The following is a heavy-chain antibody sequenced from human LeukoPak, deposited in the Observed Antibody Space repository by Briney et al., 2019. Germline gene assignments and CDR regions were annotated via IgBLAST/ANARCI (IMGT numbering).Heavy chain of an antibody. D-gene: IGHD2-15*01. Sequence: SETLSLTCTVSGASISSYYWSWIRQPPGKGLEWIASRHYRGTTNYNPSLESRVTISVDTSRKQFSLKLSSVTAADTAVYYCARVGGLYCSGGSCYSGVFDYWGQGTLVTVSS. J-gene: IGHJ4*02. CDR3: ARVGGLYCSGGSCYSGVFDY. CDR1: GASISSYY. CDR2: RHYRGTT. V-gene: IGHV4-59*01.